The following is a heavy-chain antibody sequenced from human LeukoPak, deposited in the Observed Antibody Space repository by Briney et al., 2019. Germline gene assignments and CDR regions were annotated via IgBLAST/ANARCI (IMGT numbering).Heavy chain of an antibody. CDR2: IYTSGST. D-gene: IGHD3-3*01. CDR1: GGSISSYY. CDR3: ATELRFLEWSDFDY. J-gene: IGHJ4*02. Sequence: PSETLSLTCTVSGGSISSYYWSWIRQPAGKGLEWIGRIYTSGSTNYNPSLKSRVTMSVDTSKNQFSLKLSSVTAADTAVYYCATELRFLEWSDFDYWGQGTLVTVSS. V-gene: IGHV4-4*07.